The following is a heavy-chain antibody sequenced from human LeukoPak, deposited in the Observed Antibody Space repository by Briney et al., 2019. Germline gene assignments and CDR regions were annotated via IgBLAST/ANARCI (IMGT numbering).Heavy chain of an antibody. CDR3: ARHEYDYYYRMDV. CDR1: GGSISSSSYY. V-gene: IGHV4-39*01. J-gene: IGHJ6*02. CDR2: VFHSGST. Sequence: SETLSLTCTVSGGSISSSSYYWGWIRQPPGQGLEWIGSVFHSGSTYYNPSLKSRVTISVNTSKNQFSLKLSSVTAADTALYFCARHEYDYYYRMDVWGQGTTVTVSS.